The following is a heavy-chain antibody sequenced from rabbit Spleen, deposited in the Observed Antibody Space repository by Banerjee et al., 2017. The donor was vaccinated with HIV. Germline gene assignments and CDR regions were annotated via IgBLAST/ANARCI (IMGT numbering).Heavy chain of an antibody. CDR3: ARDLIGIIGWNFYL. Sequence: QSLEESGGGLVQPEGSLTLTCKASGVSFSDKDVMCWVRQAPGKGLEWITCINIATGKSVYASWVSGRFIMSRTSSTTVTLQMTSLTAADTATYFCARDLIGIIGWNFYLWGQGTLVTVS. CDR1: GVSFSDKDV. J-gene: IGHJ6*01. CDR2: INIATGKS. V-gene: IGHV1S40*01. D-gene: IGHD1-1*01.